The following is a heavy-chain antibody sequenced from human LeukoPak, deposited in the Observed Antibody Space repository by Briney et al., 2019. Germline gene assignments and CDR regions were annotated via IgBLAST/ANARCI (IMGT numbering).Heavy chain of an antibody. Sequence: WDSVKVSCKASGYTFTSYAISWVRQAPGQGLEWMGWISADNGNTDYAQRFQGRVTMTTDTSTSTAYMELRSLRSDDTAVYYCARALTSLAFDWLLRGWFDPWGQGTLVTVSS. CDR1: GYTFTSYA. D-gene: IGHD3-9*01. V-gene: IGHV1-18*01. J-gene: IGHJ5*02. CDR3: ARALTSLAFDWLLRGWFDP. CDR2: ISADNGNT.